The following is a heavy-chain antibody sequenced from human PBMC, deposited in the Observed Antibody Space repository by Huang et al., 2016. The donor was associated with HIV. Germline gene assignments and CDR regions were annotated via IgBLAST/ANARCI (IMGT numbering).Heavy chain of an antibody. D-gene: IGHD3-10*01. CDR2: SYYKVST. J-gene: IGHJ6*03. CDR1: GGSIRSSDYH. CDR3: ARHREGPVAYYSGWGSHLNYMDV. Sequence: QLLLQESGPGLVKPSEALALTCAVSGGSIRSSDYHWGWIRQPPGKGLGWIGSSYYKVSTHDSPSLKSRVTIAVDTSKNLFFLNLTSMTAADTAVYYCARHREGPVAYYSGWGSHLNYMDVWGRGRTVVVSS. V-gene: IGHV4-39*01.